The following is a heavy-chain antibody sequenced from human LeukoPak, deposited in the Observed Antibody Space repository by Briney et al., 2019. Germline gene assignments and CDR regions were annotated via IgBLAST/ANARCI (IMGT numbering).Heavy chain of an antibody. D-gene: IGHD3-22*01. CDR3: ARGPSYYYDSSGYYNNDY. V-gene: IGHV1-69*04. J-gene: IGHJ4*02. Sequence: ASVKVSCKASGGTFSSYAISWVRQAPGQGLEWMGRIIPILGIANYAQKFQGRVTITADKSTSTAYMELSSLRSEDTAVYYCARGPSYYYDSSGYYNNDYWGRGTLVTVYS. CDR1: GGTFSSYA. CDR2: IIPILGIA.